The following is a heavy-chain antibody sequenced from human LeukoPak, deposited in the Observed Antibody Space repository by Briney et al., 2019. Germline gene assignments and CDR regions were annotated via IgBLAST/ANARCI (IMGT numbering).Heavy chain of an antibody. V-gene: IGHV4-59*01. CDR3: ARDGFVRGSDGYYYYMDV. D-gene: IGHD1-26*01. CDR1: GGSLSSYY. CDR2: IYYSGST. J-gene: IGHJ6*03. Sequence: SETLSLTCTVSGGSLSSYYWSWIRQPPGKGLEWIGYIYYSGSTNYNPSLTSRVTISVDTSKNQFSLTLSSVTAADTAVYYCARDGFVRGSDGYYYYMDVWGKGTTVTVSS.